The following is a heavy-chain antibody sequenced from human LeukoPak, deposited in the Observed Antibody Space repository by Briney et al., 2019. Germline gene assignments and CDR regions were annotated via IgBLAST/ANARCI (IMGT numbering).Heavy chain of an antibody. CDR2: IKQGGSEK. CDR1: GFTFSSYW. Sequence: PGRSLRLSCVVSGFTFSSYWMSWVRQAPGKGLEWVANIKQGGSEKYYVDSVKGRFTMSRDNAKNSLYLQMDRVRAEDTAVYYCARVQWELRGVGSYFEYWGQGALVTVSS. D-gene: IGHD1-26*01. V-gene: IGHV3-7*01. J-gene: IGHJ4*02. CDR3: ARVQWELRGVGSYFEY.